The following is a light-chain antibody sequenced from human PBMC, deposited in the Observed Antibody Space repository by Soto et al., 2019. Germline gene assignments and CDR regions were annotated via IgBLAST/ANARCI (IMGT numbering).Light chain of an antibody. CDR1: SSDVGGYNY. V-gene: IGLV2-8*01. CDR3: SSYAGRNTFD. CDR2: EVN. Sequence: QSALTQPPPASGSPGQSVTISCTGTSSDVGGYNYVSWYQQHPGKAPKLMIYEVNRRPSGVPDRFSGSKSGNTASLTVSGLQAEDEADYYCSSYAGRNTFDFGTGTKVTVL. J-gene: IGLJ1*01.